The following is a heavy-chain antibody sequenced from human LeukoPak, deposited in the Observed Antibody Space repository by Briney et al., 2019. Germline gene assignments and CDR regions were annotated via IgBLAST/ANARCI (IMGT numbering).Heavy chain of an antibody. D-gene: IGHD1-26*01. Sequence: GGSLRLSCAASGFTFSSYAMHWVRQASGKGLEWVAVISYDGSNKYYADSVKGRFTISRDNSKNTLYLQMNSLRAEDTAVYYCARDQRGGVGGNMDVWGQGTTVTVSS. CDR2: ISYDGSNK. V-gene: IGHV3-30*04. CDR3: ARDQRGGVGGNMDV. CDR1: GFTFSSYA. J-gene: IGHJ6*02.